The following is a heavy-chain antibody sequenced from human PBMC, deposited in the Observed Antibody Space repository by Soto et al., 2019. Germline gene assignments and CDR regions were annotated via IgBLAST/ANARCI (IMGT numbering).Heavy chain of an antibody. D-gene: IGHD2-15*01. CDR1: GFTFTTAW. V-gene: IGHV3-15*07. Sequence: GGSLRLSCAASGFTFTTAWINWVRQAPAKGLEWVGRIKSKTDGGTSDFAAPVRGRFAISRDDSKNTLYLQMNSLRAEDTAVYYCAKDQVAPPPDSWGQGTLVTVSS. CDR3: AKDQVAPPPDS. CDR2: IKSKTDGGTS. J-gene: IGHJ5*02.